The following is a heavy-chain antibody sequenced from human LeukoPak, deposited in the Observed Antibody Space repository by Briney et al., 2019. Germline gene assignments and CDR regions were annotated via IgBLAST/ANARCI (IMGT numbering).Heavy chain of an antibody. V-gene: IGHV3-7*01. J-gene: IGHJ5*02. CDR3: ARDRQIAH. CDR2: IKQDGSEK. Sequence: GGSLRLSCAASGFTFSNYWLTWFRQAPGQGLEWVANIKQDGSEKHYVDSVKGRFTISRDNAKNSLYLQMNSLRAEDTAVYYCARDRQIAHWGQGTLVTVSS. CDR1: GFTFSNYW.